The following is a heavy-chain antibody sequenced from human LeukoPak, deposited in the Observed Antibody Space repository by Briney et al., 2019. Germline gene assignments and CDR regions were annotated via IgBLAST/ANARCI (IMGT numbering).Heavy chain of an antibody. J-gene: IGHJ4*02. CDR3: ARTGGYYSPVPDPPPTTAD. CDR2: ISSSSSYI. V-gene: IGHV3-21*01. CDR1: GFTFSSYS. Sequence: AGGSLRLSCAASGFTFSSYSMNWVRQAPGKGLEWVSSISSSSSYIYYADSVKGRFTISRDNAKNSLYLQMNSLRAEDTAVYYCARTGGYYSPVPDPPPTTADWGQGTLVTVSS. D-gene: IGHD3-22*01.